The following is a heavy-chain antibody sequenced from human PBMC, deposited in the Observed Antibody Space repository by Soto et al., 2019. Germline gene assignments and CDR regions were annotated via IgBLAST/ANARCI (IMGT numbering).Heavy chain of an antibody. CDR2: MNPNSGNT. V-gene: IGHV1-8*01. CDR1: GYTFTSYD. D-gene: IGHD3-3*01. J-gene: IGHJ5*02. Sequence: QVQLVQSGAEVKKPGASVKVSCKASGYTFTSYDINWVRQATGQGLEWMGWMNPNSGNTGYAQKFQSRVTMTCNTSISTAYMELSSLRSEDTAVYYRASGGDYAFWSGLSRWFDPWGQGTLVTVSS. CDR3: ASGGDYAFWSGLSRWFDP.